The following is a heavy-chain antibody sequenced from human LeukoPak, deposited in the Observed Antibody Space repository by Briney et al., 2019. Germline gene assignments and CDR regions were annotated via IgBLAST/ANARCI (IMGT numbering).Heavy chain of an antibody. J-gene: IGHJ4*02. CDR1: GFTFSSYS. V-gene: IGHV3-21*01. D-gene: IGHD4-17*01. CDR3: VTAGTVTRDY. Sequence: GGSLRLSCAASGFTFSSYSMNCVRQAPGKGLEWVSSISSSSSYIYYADSVKGRFTISRDNAKNSLYLQMNSLRAEDTAVYYCVTAGTVTRDYWGQGTLVTVSS. CDR2: ISSSSSYI.